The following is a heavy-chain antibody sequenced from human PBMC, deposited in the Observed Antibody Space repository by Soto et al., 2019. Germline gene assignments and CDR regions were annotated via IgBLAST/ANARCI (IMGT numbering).Heavy chain of an antibody. V-gene: IGHV3-23*01. D-gene: IGHD1-26*01. CDR1: GFIFENFG. J-gene: IGHJ5*02. CDR2: ISGSGFKK. Sequence: GGSLRLSCAASGFIFENFGMSWVRQAPGKGLEWISSISGSGFKKYYADSVKGRFTISRDNSKSTVYLELNNLSAEDTTVYHCAKNQGVELVPLATVDWFDPWGQGSVVTVSS. CDR3: AKNQGVELVPLATVDWFDP.